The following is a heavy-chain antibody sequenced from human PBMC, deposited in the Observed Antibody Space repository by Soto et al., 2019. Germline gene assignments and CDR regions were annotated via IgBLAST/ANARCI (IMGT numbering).Heavy chain of an antibody. Sequence: PGGSLRLSCAASGFTFSSYGMHWVRQAPGKGLEWVAVISYDGSNKYYADSVKGRFTISRDNAKNSLYLQMNSLRAEDTAVYYCARVRGVESSGYYPTDYWGQGTLVTVSS. V-gene: IGHV3-30*03. CDR3: ARVRGVESSGYYPTDY. J-gene: IGHJ4*02. CDR2: ISYDGSNK. CDR1: GFTFSSYG. D-gene: IGHD3-22*01.